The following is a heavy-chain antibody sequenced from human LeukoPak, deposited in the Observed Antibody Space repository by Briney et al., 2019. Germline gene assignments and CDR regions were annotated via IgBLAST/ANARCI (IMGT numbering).Heavy chain of an antibody. Sequence: PGGSLRLSCAASGFTFSSYSVNWVRQAPGKGLEWVSYTSSSSSSTTYYADSVKGRFTISRDNAKNSLYLQMNSLRDEDTAVYYCARDRNWGFDYWGQGTLVTVSS. CDR1: GFTFSSYS. D-gene: IGHD7-27*01. CDR3: ARDRNWGFDY. CDR2: TSSSSSSTT. V-gene: IGHV3-48*02. J-gene: IGHJ4*02.